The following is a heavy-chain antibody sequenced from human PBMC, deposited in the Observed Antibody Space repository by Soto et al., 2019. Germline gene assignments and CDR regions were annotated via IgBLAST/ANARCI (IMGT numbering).Heavy chain of an antibody. CDR1: SGSFVGYY. CDR3: ASSTEDKTGDYYYGTDV. D-gene: IGHD3-10*01. CDR2: INHSGNT. J-gene: IGHJ6*02. Sequence: SETLSLTCSVSSGSFVGYYWNWIRQPPGRGLEWIGEINHSGNTNYNPSLKSRVTISVDTSKNQFSLKLSSVTAADTAVYYCASSTEDKTGDYYYGTDVWGQGTTVTVSS. V-gene: IGHV4-34*01.